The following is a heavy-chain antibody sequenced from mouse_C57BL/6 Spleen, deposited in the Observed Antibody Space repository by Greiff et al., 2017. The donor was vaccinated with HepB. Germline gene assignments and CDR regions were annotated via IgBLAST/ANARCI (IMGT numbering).Heavy chain of an antibody. D-gene: IGHD1-2*01. CDR2: ISYSGST. Sequence: DVQLQESGPGLVKPSQSLSLSCTVSGYSITSGYGWYWIRQFPGNKLEWMGYISYSGSTNYNPSLKRRYSITRDTSNNPFFLQLNSVTTEDTATYYCARTARIKYWGQGTTLTVSS. V-gene: IGHV3-1*02. CDR3: ARTARIKY. J-gene: IGHJ2*01. CDR1: GYSITSGYG.